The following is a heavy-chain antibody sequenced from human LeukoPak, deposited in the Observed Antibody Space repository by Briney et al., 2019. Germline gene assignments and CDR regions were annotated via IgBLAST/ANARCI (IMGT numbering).Heavy chain of an antibody. CDR2: IYPGDSDT. CDR1: GYSFTSYW. CDR3: ASSVALVVDKGHDAFDI. J-gene: IGHJ3*02. Sequence: GESLKISCKGSGYSFTSYWIGWVRQMPGKGLEWMGIIYPGDSDTRYSPSFQGQVTISADKSVSTAYLQWSSLRASDTAMYYCASSVALVVDKGHDAFDIWGQGTMVTVSS. D-gene: IGHD2-15*01. V-gene: IGHV5-51*01.